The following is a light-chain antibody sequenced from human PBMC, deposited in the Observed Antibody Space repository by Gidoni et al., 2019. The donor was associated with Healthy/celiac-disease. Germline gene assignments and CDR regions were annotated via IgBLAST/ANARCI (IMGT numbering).Light chain of an antibody. V-gene: IGKV3-20*01. Sequence: EIVLTKSPGTLSLSPGERATLSCRASQSVSSSYLAWYQQKPGQAPRLLIYGASSRATGIPDRFSGSGSGTDFTLTISRLEPEDFAVYYCQQYGSSPYTFGHGTKLEIK. CDR3: QQYGSSPYT. CDR2: GAS. J-gene: IGKJ2*01. CDR1: QSVSSSY.